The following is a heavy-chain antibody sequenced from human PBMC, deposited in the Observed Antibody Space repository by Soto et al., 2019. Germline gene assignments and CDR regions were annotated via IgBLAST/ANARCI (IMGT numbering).Heavy chain of an antibody. CDR1: GYSFTSYW. V-gene: IGHV5-51*01. CDR3: ARHPSTTTAYYDSSETAPFDY. J-gene: IGHJ4*02. D-gene: IGHD3-22*01. CDR2: IYPGDSDT. Sequence: GESLKISCKGSGYSFTSYWIGWVRQMPGKGLEWMGIIYPGDSDTRYSPSFQGQVTISADKSISTAYLQWSSRKASDPAMYYCARHPSTTTAYYDSSETAPFDYWGQGTLVTVSS.